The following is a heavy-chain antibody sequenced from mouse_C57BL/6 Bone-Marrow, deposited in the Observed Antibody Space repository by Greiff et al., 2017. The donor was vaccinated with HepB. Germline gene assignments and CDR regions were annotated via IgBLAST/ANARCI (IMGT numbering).Heavy chain of an antibody. J-gene: IGHJ3*01. Sequence: QVQLQQPGAELARPGASVKLSCKASGYTFTSYGISWVKQRTGQGLEWIGEIYPRSGNTYYNEKFKGKATLTADKSSSTAYMELRSLTSEDSAVYFCARDEGDGLAYWGQGTLVTVSA. CDR2: IYPRSGNT. D-gene: IGHD2-3*01. V-gene: IGHV1-81*01. CDR1: GYTFTSYG. CDR3: ARDEGDGLAY.